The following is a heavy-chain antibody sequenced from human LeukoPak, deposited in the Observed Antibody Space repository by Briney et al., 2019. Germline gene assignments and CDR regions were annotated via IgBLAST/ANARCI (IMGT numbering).Heavy chain of an antibody. D-gene: IGHD6-19*01. J-gene: IGHJ6*02. CDR1: GFAFSSKW. CDR3: ARTHSPPGIAVAVYFYYGMDV. CDR2: IKQDGSEK. Sequence: GGSLRLSCAVSGFAFSSKWMNWVRQAPGKGLEWVANIKQDGSEKYYVDSVKGRFTISRDNAKNSLYLQMNSLRAEDTAVYYCARTHSPPGIAVAVYFYYGMDVWGQGTTVTVSS. V-gene: IGHV3-7*03.